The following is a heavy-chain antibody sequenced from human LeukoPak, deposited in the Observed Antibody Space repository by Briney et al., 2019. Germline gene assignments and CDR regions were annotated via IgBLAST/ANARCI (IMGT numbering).Heavy chain of an antibody. Sequence: PSETLSLTCTVSGYSISSGYYWGWIRQPPGKGLEWIGSIYHSGSTYYNPSLKSRVTISVDTSKNQFSLKLSSVTAADTAVYYCARDPHGYYYDSSGYYNAFDIWGQGTMVTVSS. CDR3: ARDPHGYYYDSSGYYNAFDI. CDR2: IYHSGST. CDR1: GYSISSGYY. V-gene: IGHV4-38-2*02. J-gene: IGHJ3*02. D-gene: IGHD3-22*01.